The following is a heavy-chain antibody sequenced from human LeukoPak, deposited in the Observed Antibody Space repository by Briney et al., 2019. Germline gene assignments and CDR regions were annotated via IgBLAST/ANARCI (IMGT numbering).Heavy chain of an antibody. J-gene: IGHJ4*02. Sequence: EGSLRLSCAASGFTFRTYMMNWVRQAPGKGLEWVSSISSSGSYIYYADSVKGRFTISRDNAKNSLYLQMNSLRAEDTAMYYCARGDTTPGDYWGQGTLVTVSS. CDR2: ISSSGSYI. CDR3: ARGDTTPGDY. V-gene: IGHV3-21*01. CDR1: GFTFRTYM. D-gene: IGHD5-18*01.